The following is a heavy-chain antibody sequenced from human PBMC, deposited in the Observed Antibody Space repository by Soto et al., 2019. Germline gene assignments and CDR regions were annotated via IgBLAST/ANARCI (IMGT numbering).Heavy chain of an antibody. CDR3: ARDAARGYNWFDP. D-gene: IGHD6-6*01. CDR1: GYTFTGYY. CDR2: INPNSGGT. Sequence: ASVKASCKASGYTFTGYYMHWVRQAPGQVLEWMGWINPNSGGTNYAQKFQGRVTMTRDTSIITAYIELSRLRSDDTAVYYCARDAARGYNWFDPWGQGTMVTVSS. J-gene: IGHJ5*02. V-gene: IGHV1-2*02.